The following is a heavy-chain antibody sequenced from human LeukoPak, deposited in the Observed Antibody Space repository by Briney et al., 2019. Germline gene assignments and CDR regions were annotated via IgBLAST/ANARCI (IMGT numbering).Heavy chain of an antibody. V-gene: IGHV3-30*02. J-gene: IGHJ4*02. D-gene: IGHD3-10*01. CDR3: AKDSHSYYGSGRLDY. Sequence: GGSLRLSFAASGFTFSSYGMHWVRQAPGKGLEWVAFIRYDGSNKYYADSVKGRFTISRDNSKNTLYLQMNSLRAEDTAVYYCAKDSHSYYGSGRLDYWGQGTLVTVSS. CDR1: GFTFSSYG. CDR2: IRYDGSNK.